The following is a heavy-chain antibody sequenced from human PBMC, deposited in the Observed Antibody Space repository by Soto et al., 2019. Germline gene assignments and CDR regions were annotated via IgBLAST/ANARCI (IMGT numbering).Heavy chain of an antibody. Sequence: SVKVSCKASGGTFSSYAISWVRQAPGQGLEWMGGIIPIFDTANYAQKFQGRVTITADEPKNTLYLQMNSLRAEDTAVYYCAKRGMRGGNYYYCYMDVWGKGTTVTVSS. CDR2: IIPIFDTA. V-gene: IGHV1-69*13. CDR3: AKRGMRGGNYYYCYMDV. J-gene: IGHJ6*03. D-gene: IGHD3-10*01. CDR1: GGTFSSYA.